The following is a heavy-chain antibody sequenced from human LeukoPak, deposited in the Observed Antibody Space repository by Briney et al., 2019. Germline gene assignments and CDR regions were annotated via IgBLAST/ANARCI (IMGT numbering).Heavy chain of an antibody. D-gene: IGHD3-9*01. CDR2: ISATGDNT. CDR3: ASGYYDILTGLGY. J-gene: IGHJ4*02. CDR1: QFTFSNYA. Sequence: PGGSLRLSCAASQFTFSNYAMNWVRQAPGRGLEWVSGISATGDNTYYADSVKGRFTISRDNSKSTLYLQMNSLRVEDTAIYYCASGYYDILTGLGYWSQGTLVTVSS. V-gene: IGHV3-23*01.